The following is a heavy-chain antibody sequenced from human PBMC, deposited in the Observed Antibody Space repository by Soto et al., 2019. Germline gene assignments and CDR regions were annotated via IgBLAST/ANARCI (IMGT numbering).Heavy chain of an antibody. J-gene: IGHJ5*02. D-gene: IGHD1-1*01. CDR2: IIPIFGTA. Sequence: QVQLVQSGAAVKKPGSSVKVSCKASGGTFSSYAISWVRQAPGQELEWMGGIIPIFGTANYAQKFQGRVTITADESTSTAYMELRSLRSEDTAVYYCARATEVGLTTWIWFDPWGQGTLVTVSS. CDR3: ARATEVGLTTWIWFDP. V-gene: IGHV1-69*12. CDR1: GGTFSSYA.